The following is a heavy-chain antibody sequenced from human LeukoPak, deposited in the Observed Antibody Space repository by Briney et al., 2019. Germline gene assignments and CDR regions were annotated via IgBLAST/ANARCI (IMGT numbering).Heavy chain of an antibody. CDR3: VRENHGSFDY. J-gene: IGHJ4*02. Sequence: PGGSLRLSCAASGFTLSSHWMHWVRQAPGKGLEWVSCISSSSTYIYYADSVRGRFAISRDNAKNSLYLQMNSLRAEDTAVYYCVRENHGSFDYWGQGSLVTVSS. CDR2: ISSSSTYI. D-gene: IGHD1-14*01. CDR1: GFTLSSHW. V-gene: IGHV3-21*01.